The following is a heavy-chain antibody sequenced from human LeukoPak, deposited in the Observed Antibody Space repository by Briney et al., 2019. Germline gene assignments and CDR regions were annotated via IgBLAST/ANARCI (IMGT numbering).Heavy chain of an antibody. CDR1: GFTFSIYA. D-gene: IGHD2-2*01. V-gene: IGHV3-30*04. J-gene: IGHJ4*02. Sequence: GGSLRLSCAASGFTFSIYAMHWVRQAPGKGLEWVAVISDDASNKYYADSVKGRFTISRDNSKNTLYVQMNSLRAEDTAVYYCARDQLLTTVEFYFDYWGQGTLVTVSS. CDR2: ISDDASNK. CDR3: ARDQLLTTVEFYFDY.